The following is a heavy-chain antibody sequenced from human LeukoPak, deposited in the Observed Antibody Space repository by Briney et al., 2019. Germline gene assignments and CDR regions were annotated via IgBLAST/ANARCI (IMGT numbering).Heavy chain of an antibody. D-gene: IGHD3-16*02. Sequence: GASLRLSCAASGFTFSDYYMSWIRQAPGKGLEWVSYISSSGSTIYYADSVKGRFTISRDNAKNSLYLQMNSLRAEDTAVYYCARDPVRDYVWGSYRPDYYFDYWGQGTLVTVSS. J-gene: IGHJ4*02. CDR2: ISSSGSTI. CDR3: ARDPVRDYVWGSYRPDYYFDY. CDR1: GFTFSDYY. V-gene: IGHV3-11*01.